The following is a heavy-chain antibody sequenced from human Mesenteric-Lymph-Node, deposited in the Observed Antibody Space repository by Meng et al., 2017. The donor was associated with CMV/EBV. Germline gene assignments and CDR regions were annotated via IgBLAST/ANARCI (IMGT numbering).Heavy chain of an antibody. V-gene: IGHV1-69*06. Sequence: FSRNAISWVRQAPGQGLGWMGGIIPIFGTANYAQKFQGRVTITADKSTSTAYMELSSLRSEDTAVYYCARVAGYCSSTSCYQPYYFDYWGQGTLVTVSS. J-gene: IGHJ4*02. D-gene: IGHD2-2*01. CDR2: IIPIFGTA. CDR1: FSRNA. CDR3: ARVAGYCSSTSCYQPYYFDY.